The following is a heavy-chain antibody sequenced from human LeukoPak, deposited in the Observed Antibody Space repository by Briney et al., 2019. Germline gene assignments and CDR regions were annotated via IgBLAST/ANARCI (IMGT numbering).Heavy chain of an antibody. CDR3: AEVVGATTRGYFDY. V-gene: IGHV3-23*01. CDR1: GFTFSSYA. J-gene: IGHJ4*02. D-gene: IGHD1-26*01. CDR2: ISGSGGST. Sequence: GGSLRLSCAASGFTFSSYAMSWVRQAPGKGLEWVSTISGSGGSTYYADSVKGRFTISRDNSKNKLYLQMNSLRAEDTAVYYCAEVVGATTRGYFDYWGQGTLVTVSS.